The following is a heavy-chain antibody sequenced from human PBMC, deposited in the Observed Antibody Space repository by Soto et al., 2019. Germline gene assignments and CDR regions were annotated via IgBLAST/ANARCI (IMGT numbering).Heavy chain of an antibody. CDR2: ISYSGNT. CDR1: GGSISSGDYY. CDR3: VRTNYDYVWGSYRFDF. Sequence: SETLSLTCTVSGGSISSGDYYWSWIRQPPGKGLEWIGYISYSGNTYYNPSLKSRLTISGDTSKNQFSLRLSSVTAADTAVYYCVRTNYDYVWGSYRFDFWGQGTLVTVSS. D-gene: IGHD3-16*02. J-gene: IGHJ4*02. V-gene: IGHV4-30-4*01.